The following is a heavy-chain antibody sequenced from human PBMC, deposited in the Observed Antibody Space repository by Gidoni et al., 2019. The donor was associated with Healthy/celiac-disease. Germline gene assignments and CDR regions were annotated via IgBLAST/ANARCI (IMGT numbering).Heavy chain of an antibody. Sequence: EVQLVESGGGLVQPGGSLRLSCAASGFTFSSYDMPWIRQATGKGLEWVSAIGTSGDTYYPGSVKGRFTISRENAKNSLYLQMNSLRAGDTAVYYCARAVRDYGDYEGITGMTNYYYYGMDVWGQGTTVTVSS. D-gene: IGHD4-17*01. CDR2: IGTSGDT. CDR1: GFTFSSYD. J-gene: IGHJ6*02. CDR3: ARAVRDYGDYEGITGMTNYYYYGMDV. V-gene: IGHV3-13*01.